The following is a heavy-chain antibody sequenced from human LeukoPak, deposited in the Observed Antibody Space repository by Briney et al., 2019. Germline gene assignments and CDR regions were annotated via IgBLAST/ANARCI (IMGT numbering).Heavy chain of an antibody. CDR3: ARLAYYYDSSGYYPFDY. Sequence: PSETLSLTCAVYGGSFSGYYWNWIRQPPGKGLEWIGEINHSGSTNYNPSLKSRVTISVDTSKNQFSLKLSSVTAADTAVYYCARLAYYYDSSGYYPFDYWGQGTLVTVS. V-gene: IGHV4-34*01. D-gene: IGHD3-22*01. CDR2: INHSGST. CDR1: GGSFSGYY. J-gene: IGHJ4*02.